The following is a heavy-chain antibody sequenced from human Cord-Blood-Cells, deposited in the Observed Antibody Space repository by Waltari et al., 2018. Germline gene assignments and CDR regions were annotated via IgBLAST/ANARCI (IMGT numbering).Heavy chain of an antibody. Sequence: QLQLQESGPGLVKPSETLSLTCTVSGVSISSSSYYWGWIRQPPGKGLEWIGSIYYRGSTYYNPSLKSRVTISVDTSKNQFSLKLSSVTAADTAVYYCARRGAAADYWGQGTLVTVSS. CDR1: GVSISSSSYY. V-gene: IGHV4-39*01. CDR3: ARRGAAADY. J-gene: IGHJ4*02. D-gene: IGHD6-13*01. CDR2: IYYRGST.